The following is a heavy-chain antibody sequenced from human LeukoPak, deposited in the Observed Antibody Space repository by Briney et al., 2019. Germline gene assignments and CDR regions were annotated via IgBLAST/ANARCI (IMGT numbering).Heavy chain of an antibody. V-gene: IGHV1-8*01. CDR3: ARGVSRRWLVMILTDNWFDP. Sequence: ASVKVSCKASGYTFTSYDINWVRQATGQGFEWMGWMNPNSGNTGYAQKFQGRVTMTRNTSISTAYMELSSLRSEDTAVYYCARGVSRRWLVMILTDNWFDPWGQGTLVTVSS. CDR1: GYTFTSYD. CDR2: MNPNSGNT. J-gene: IGHJ5*02. D-gene: IGHD6-19*01.